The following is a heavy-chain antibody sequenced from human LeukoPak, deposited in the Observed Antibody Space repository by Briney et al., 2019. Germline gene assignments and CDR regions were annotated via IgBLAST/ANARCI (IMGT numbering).Heavy chain of an antibody. D-gene: IGHD2-8*02. CDR1: GFTFSSYA. Sequence: PGGSLRLSCAASGFTFSSYAMSWVRQAPGKGLEWVSAISGFGGSTYYADSVKGRFTISRDNAKNSLYLQMNSLRVEDTAVYYCASYLYWWSDLGYWGQGTLVTVSS. J-gene: IGHJ4*02. CDR2: ISGFGGST. CDR3: ASYLYWWSDLGY. V-gene: IGHV3-23*01.